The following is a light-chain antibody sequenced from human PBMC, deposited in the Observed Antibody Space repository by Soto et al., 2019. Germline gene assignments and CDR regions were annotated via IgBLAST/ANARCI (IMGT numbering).Light chain of an antibody. Sequence: EIVLTQSPATLSLSPGERATLSCRASQSVGNNLAWYRQKPGQAPRLLIYDASNRATGIPARFSGSGSGTDFTLTISSLEPEDFAVYYCQQRLTFGGGTKVDNK. CDR1: QSVGNN. V-gene: IGKV3-11*01. CDR3: QQRLT. J-gene: IGKJ4*01. CDR2: DAS.